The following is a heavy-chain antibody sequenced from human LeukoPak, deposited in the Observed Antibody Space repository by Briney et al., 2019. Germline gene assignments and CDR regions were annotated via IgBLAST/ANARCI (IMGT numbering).Heavy chain of an antibody. CDR2: IIPIFGSA. J-gene: IGHJ6*02. CDR3: ARVLERRLDYYYGMDV. V-gene: IGHV1-69*13. D-gene: IGHD1-1*01. CDR1: GGTFSSYA. Sequence: SVKVSCKASGGTFSSYAISWVRQAPGQGLEWMGGIIPIFGSANYAQKFQGRVTITADESTSTAYMELSSLRSEDTAVYYCARVLERRLDYYYGMDVWGQGTTVTVSS.